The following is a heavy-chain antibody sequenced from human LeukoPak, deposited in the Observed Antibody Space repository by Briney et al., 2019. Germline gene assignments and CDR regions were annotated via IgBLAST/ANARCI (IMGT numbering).Heavy chain of an antibody. D-gene: IGHD5-12*01. CDR1: GLTFSSYA. J-gene: IGHJ4*02. V-gene: IGHV3-20*04. CDR2: LRGNGGST. Sequence: GGSLRLSCAASGLTFSSYAMSCVRQAPGKGLEWVSSLRGNGGSTGYADSVKGRFTISRDNAKNSLYLQMNSLRAEDTALYYCARVTYYDSLYYFDYWGQGTLVTVSS. CDR3: ARVTYYDSLYYFDY.